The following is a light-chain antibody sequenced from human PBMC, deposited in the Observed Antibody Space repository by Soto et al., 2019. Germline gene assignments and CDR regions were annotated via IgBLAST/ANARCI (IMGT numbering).Light chain of an antibody. Sequence: QSVLTQPPSASGTPGQRVTISCSASSGSLSVDWYQHLPGTAPKLLIYSNYQRPSGIPDRFSGSKSGTSASLVISGLQSEDDAGYYCAGRDDSLSGLYVFGTGTKVTVL. J-gene: IGLJ1*01. CDR3: AGRDDSLSGLYV. V-gene: IGLV1-44*01. CDR2: SNY. CDR1: SGSLS.